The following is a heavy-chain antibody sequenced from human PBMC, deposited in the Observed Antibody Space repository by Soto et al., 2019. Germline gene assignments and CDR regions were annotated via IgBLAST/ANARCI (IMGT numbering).Heavy chain of an antibody. CDR1: GFTFSSYW. Sequence: EVQLVESGGGLVQPGGSLRLSCAASGFTFSSYWMHWVRQARGRGLVWVSRLKSDGSDTSYADSVKGRFTISRDNAKNTLYLQMNSLRAEDTAVYYCARGGDYSSSWYYDYWGQGTLVTVSS. D-gene: IGHD6-13*01. J-gene: IGHJ4*02. CDR3: ARGGDYSSSWYYDY. V-gene: IGHV3-74*01. CDR2: LKSDGSDT.